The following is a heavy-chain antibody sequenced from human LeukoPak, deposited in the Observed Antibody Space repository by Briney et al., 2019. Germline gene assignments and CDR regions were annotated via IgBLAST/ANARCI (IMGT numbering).Heavy chain of an antibody. V-gene: IGHV3-30*04. J-gene: IGHJ3*02. CDR3: ARGYNWNGADAFDI. Sequence: GGSLRLSCAASGFTFSSYAMHWVRQAPGKGLEWVAVISYDGSNKYYADSVKGRFTIYRDNSKNTLYLQMNSLRAEDTAVYYCARGYNWNGADAFDIWGQGTMVTVSS. D-gene: IGHD1-20*01. CDR1: GFTFSSYA. CDR2: ISYDGSNK.